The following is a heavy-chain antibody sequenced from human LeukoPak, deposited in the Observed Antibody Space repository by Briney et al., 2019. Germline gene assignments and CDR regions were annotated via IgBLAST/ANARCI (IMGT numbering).Heavy chain of an antibody. D-gene: IGHD1-20*01. CDR2: ISYDGSSK. CDR3: AKAPGYNWNGGPWFDY. Sequence: GGSLRLSCAASGFTFSTYAMHWVRQAPGKGLEWVAVISYDGSSKYYADSVKGRFTISRDNSKNTLYLQMNSLRAEDTAVYYCAKAPGYNWNGGPWFDYWGQGTLVTVSS. V-gene: IGHV3-30*04. J-gene: IGHJ4*02. CDR1: GFTFSTYA.